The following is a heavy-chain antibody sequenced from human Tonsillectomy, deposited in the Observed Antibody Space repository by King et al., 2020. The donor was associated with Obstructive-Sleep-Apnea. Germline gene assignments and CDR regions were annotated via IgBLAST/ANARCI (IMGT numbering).Heavy chain of an antibody. Sequence: TLQESGPVLVKPTETLTLTCTVSGFSLSNARMGVSWIRQPPGQALEWLAHIFSNDEKSYSTSLKSRLTISKDTSKSQVVLTMTNMDPVDTATYYCARIGYSGYDPRGMDVWGQGTTVTVSS. CDR3: ARIGYSGYDPRGMDV. D-gene: IGHD5-12*01. J-gene: IGHJ6*02. V-gene: IGHV2-26*01. CDR1: GFSLSNARMG. CDR2: IFSNDEK.